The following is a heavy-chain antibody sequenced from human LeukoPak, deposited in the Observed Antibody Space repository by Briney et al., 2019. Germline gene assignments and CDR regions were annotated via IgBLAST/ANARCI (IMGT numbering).Heavy chain of an antibody. CDR2: MNPNSGNT. CDR3: ARRDYDFWSGYSPDNWFDP. CDR1: GYTFTSYD. Sequence: ASVKVSCKASGYTFTSYDINWVRQPTGQGLEWMGWMNPNSGNTGYAQKFQGRVTMTRNTSISTAYMELSSLRSEDTAVYYCARRDYDFWSGYSPDNWFDPWGQGTLVTVSS. V-gene: IGHV1-8*01. J-gene: IGHJ5*02. D-gene: IGHD3-3*01.